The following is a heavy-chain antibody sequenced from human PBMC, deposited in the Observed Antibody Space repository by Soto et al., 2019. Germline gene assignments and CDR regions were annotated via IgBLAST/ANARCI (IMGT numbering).Heavy chain of an antibody. Sequence: ASVTVSCKASGYTFTSYDINWVRQATGQGLEWMGWMNPNSGNTGYAQKFQGRVTMTRNTSIITAYMELSSLRSEDTAVYYCARHYDFWTTYGMDVWGQGTTVTVSS. J-gene: IGHJ6*02. D-gene: IGHD3-3*01. CDR3: ARHYDFWTTYGMDV. V-gene: IGHV1-8*01. CDR1: GYTFTSYD. CDR2: MNPNSGNT.